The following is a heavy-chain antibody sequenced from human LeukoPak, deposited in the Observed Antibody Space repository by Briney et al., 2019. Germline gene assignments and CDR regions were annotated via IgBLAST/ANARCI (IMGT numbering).Heavy chain of an antibody. CDR2: MNPNSGNT. CDR1: GYTLTSYD. CDR3: ARGRWRVVVRGCYFDY. J-gene: IGHJ4*02. Sequence: ASVKVSCKASGYTLTSYDINWVRQATGQGLEWMGWMNPNSGNTGYAQKFQGRVTMTRNTSISTAYMELSRLRSDDTAVYYCARGRWRVVVRGCYFDYWGQGTLVTVSS. V-gene: IGHV1-8*01. D-gene: IGHD2-21*01.